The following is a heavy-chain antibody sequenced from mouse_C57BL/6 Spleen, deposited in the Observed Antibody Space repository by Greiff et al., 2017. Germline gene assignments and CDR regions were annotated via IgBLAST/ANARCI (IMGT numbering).Heavy chain of an antibody. J-gene: IGHJ4*01. CDR3: ARNYGVVATDYAMDY. CDR2: IWSGGST. Sequence: VKLMESGPGLVQPSQSLSITCTVSGFSLTSYGVHWVRQSPGKGLEWLGVIWSGGSTDYNAAFISRLSISKDNSKSQVFFKMNSLRADDTAIYYCARNYGVVATDYAMDYWGQGTSVTVSS. V-gene: IGHV2-2*01. CDR1: GFSLTSYG. D-gene: IGHD1-1*01.